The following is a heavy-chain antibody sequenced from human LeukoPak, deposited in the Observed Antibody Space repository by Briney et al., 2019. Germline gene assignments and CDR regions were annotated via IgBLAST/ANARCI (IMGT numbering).Heavy chain of an antibody. CDR3: ARLSSSWSSVASDY. D-gene: IGHD6-13*01. CDR1: GGSISSSSYY. Sequence: SETLSLTCTVSGGSISSSSYYWGWIRQPPGRGLEWIGSIYYSGSTYYNPSLKSRVTISVDTSKNQFSLKLSSVTAADTAVYYCARLSSSWSSVASDYWGQGTLVTVSS. CDR2: IYYSGST. J-gene: IGHJ4*02. V-gene: IGHV4-39*01.